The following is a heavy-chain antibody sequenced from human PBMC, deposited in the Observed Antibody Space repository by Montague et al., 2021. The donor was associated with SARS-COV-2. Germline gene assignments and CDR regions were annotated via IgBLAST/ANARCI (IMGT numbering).Heavy chain of an antibody. V-gene: IGHV4-4*07. CDR2: IYPSWDT. CDR3: ASSYGSGYYGFDY. J-gene: IGHJ4*02. Sequence: SETLSLTCTVSAGSINNYYWSWIRQSAGKGLEWIGRIYPSWDTNYNPSLKSRVTVSVDTSKSQFSLNLNSLTVADTAVYYCASSYGSGYYGFDYWGQGIPVTVSS. D-gene: IGHD3-10*01. CDR1: AGSINNYY.